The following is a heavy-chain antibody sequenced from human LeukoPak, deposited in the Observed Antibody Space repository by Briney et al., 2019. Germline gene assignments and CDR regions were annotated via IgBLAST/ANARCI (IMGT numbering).Heavy chain of an antibody. Sequence: ECIVRISTSGTTNYRPSLKGPLTMSIDTSKKQFSLNLTSVTAADTAIYYCARDMGGGWFDHWGQGALVTVSS. D-gene: IGHD1-26*01. CDR2: ISTSGTT. V-gene: IGHV4-4*07. CDR3: ARDMGGGWFDH. J-gene: IGHJ5*02.